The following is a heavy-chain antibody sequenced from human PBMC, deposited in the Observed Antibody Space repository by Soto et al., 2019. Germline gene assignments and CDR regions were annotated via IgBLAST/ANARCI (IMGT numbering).Heavy chain of an antibody. J-gene: IGHJ5*02. V-gene: IGHV4-61*01. CDR2: IYYSGST. CDR3: ARDLWFGELFWFDP. Sequence: SETLSLTCTVSGGSVSSGIYYWSWIRQPPGKGLEWIGYIYYSGSTNYNPSLKSRVTISVDTSKNQFSLKLSSVTAADTAVYYCARDLWFGELFWFDPWGQGTLVTVSS. CDR1: GGSVSSGIYY. D-gene: IGHD3-10*01.